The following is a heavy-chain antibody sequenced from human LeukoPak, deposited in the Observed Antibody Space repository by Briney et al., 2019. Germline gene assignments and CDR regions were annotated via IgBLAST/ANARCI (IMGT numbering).Heavy chain of an antibody. V-gene: IGHV1-2*02. CDR2: LNPNGGGT. CDR1: GYTFTGYY. D-gene: IGHD1-26*01. CDR3: ARDRGGSYYFDY. Sequence: ASVNVSCKASGYTFTGYYMHWERHPPGQGLELMGWLNPNGGGTNYAEKFEGRVSMNRDTSIRTAYIELRRLRCEDTAVYYCARDRGGSYYFDYWGQGTLVAVSS. J-gene: IGHJ4*02.